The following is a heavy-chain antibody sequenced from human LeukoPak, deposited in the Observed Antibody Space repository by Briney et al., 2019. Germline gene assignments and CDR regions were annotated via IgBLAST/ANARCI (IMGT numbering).Heavy chain of an antibody. CDR3: AKDPTRASGGFFYYGMDV. D-gene: IGHD3-3*01. J-gene: IGHJ6*02. CDR1: GFTFSSYG. V-gene: IGHV3-30*18. Sequence: PGGSLRLSCAASGFTFSSYGIHWVRQAPGKGLEWVAVISYDGSHKYYGKSVRGRFTISRDNSKNTLYLQMDSLRGEDTAVYYCAKDPTRASGGFFYYGMDVWGQGTTVTVSS. CDR2: ISYDGSHK.